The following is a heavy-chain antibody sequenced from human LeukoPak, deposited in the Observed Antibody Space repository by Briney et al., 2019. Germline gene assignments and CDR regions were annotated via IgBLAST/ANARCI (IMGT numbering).Heavy chain of an antibody. Sequence: GGALRLSCAASGFTLRSYGMNWVRQAPGKGLEWVALIWYDGSNQYYSESVKGRFTISTDNSKNTLYLQMNSLRAEDTAVYYCARHDVSSAYYFSAFEYWGQGTLVTVSS. CDR1: GFTLRSYG. J-gene: IGHJ4*02. D-gene: IGHD3-22*01. V-gene: IGHV3-33*01. CDR3: ARHDVSSAYYFSAFEY. CDR2: IWYDGSNQ.